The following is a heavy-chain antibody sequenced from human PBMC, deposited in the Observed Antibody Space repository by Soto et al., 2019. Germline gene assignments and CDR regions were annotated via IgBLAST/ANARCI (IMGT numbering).Heavy chain of an antibody. CDR1: GLIVNTKY. Sequence: EVQLVESGGGLIQPGGSLTLSCAVSGLIVNTKYMSWVRQAPGKGLEWVSVISNDGDTYYADSVKGRFTISRDISRNTLYLQKNRPRAEDTAVYYCATEYYYHLDVWGHGPTVIVSS. CDR2: ISNDGDT. V-gene: IGHV3-53*01. CDR3: ATEYYYHLDV. J-gene: IGHJ6*01.